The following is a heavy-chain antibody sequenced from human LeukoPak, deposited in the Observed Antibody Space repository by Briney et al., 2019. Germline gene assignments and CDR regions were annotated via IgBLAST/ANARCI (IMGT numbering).Heavy chain of an antibody. CDR3: ARSGPLTTVTTRFRAFYYYGMDV. J-gene: IGHJ6*02. CDR1: GYTFTGYY. Sequence: ASVKVSCTASGYTFTGYYMHWVRQAPGQGLEWMGWINPNSGGTNYAQKFQGRFTMTRDTSISTACMELSRLRSDDTAVYYCARSGPLTTVTTRFRAFYYYGMDVWGQGTTVTVSS. V-gene: IGHV1-2*02. CDR2: INPNSGGT. D-gene: IGHD4-17*01.